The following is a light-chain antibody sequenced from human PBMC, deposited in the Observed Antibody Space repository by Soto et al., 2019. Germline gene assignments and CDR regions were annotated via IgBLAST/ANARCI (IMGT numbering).Light chain of an antibody. V-gene: IGKV3-15*01. Sequence: EVVMTKSPATLSVSPGERVTLSCRASQSINAHLAWYHQKPGQAPRLLIHGASTRATGIPARFSGSGYGTEFILTISSLQSEDFAVYYCQQYNTWLWTFGQGTKVEIQ. CDR3: QQYNTWLWT. J-gene: IGKJ1*01. CDR2: GAS. CDR1: QSINAH.